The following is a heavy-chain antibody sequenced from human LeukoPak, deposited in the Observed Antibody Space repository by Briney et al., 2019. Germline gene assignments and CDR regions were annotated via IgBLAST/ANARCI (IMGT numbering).Heavy chain of an antibody. V-gene: IGHV3-74*01. CDR2: IDSDGSNT. D-gene: IGHD6-19*01. Sequence: GGSLRLSCAASGFTFSGYWMHWVRQAPGKGLVWVSHIDSDGSNTNTADSVKGRFTISRDNAKNTLYLQMNSLRAEDTAVYYCARALRLAVNFDYWGQGTLVTV. CDR3: ARALRLAVNFDY. J-gene: IGHJ4*02. CDR1: GFTFSGYW.